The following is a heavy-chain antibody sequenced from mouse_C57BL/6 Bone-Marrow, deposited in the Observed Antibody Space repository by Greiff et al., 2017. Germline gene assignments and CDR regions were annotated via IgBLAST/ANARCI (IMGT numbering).Heavy chain of an antibody. Sequence: QVQLQQPGAELVKPGASVKMSCKASGYTFTSYWITWVKQRPGQGLAWIGDIYPGSGSTNYNEKFKSKATLTVDTSSSTAYMQLSSLTSEDAAVYYCARPYYSNGWYFDVWGTGTTVTVSA. D-gene: IGHD2-5*01. J-gene: IGHJ1*03. CDR1: GYTFTSYW. V-gene: IGHV1-55*01. CDR3: ARPYYSNGWYFDV. CDR2: IYPGSGST.